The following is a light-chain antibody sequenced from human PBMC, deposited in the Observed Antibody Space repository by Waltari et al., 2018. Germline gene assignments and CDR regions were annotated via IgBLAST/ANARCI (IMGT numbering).Light chain of an antibody. V-gene: IGKV2-30*01. CDR1: QSLVSRDGNTY. Sequence: DVVMTQSPPSLPVTLGQPASIPCRSSQSLVSRDGNTYFNWFHQRPGQSPRRLIYKVSNRYSGVPDRFSGSGSGSDFTLRISRVEAEDVGVYYCMQGTHWPWTFGQGTKVEIK. J-gene: IGKJ1*01. CDR3: MQGTHWPWT. CDR2: KVS.